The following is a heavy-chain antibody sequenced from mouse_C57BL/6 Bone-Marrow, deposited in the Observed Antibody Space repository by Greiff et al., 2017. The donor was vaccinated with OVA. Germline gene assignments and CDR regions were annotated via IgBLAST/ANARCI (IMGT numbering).Heavy chain of an antibody. Sequence: VKLQQSGPELVKPGASVKISCTASGYAFSSSWMNWVKQRPGKGLEWIGRIYPGDGDTNYNGKFKGKATLTADKSSSTAYMQLSSLTSEDSSVYFCVYGNYASWFAYWGQGTLVTVSA. CDR3: VYGNYASWFAY. CDR2: IYPGDGDT. V-gene: IGHV1-82*01. J-gene: IGHJ3*01. D-gene: IGHD2-10*02. CDR1: GYAFSSSW.